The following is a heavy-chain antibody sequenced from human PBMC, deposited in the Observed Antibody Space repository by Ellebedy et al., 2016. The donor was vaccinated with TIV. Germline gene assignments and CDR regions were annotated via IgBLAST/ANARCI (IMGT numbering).Heavy chain of an antibody. V-gene: IGHV1-18*01. CDR2: ISAYTGNT. Sequence: AASVKVSCKASGYTFTSYGISWVRQARGQGLEWMGWISAYTGNTNYAQKLQGRVTMTTDTSTSTAYMELRSLRSDDTAVYYCAREPSGVGWYDSSWFDPWGQGTLVTVSS. CDR1: GYTFTSYG. J-gene: IGHJ5*02. CDR3: AREPSGVGWYDSSWFDP. D-gene: IGHD6-19*01.